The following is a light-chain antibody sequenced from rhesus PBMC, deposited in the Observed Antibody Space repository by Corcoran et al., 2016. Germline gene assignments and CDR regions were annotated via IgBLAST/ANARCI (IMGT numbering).Light chain of an antibody. J-gene: IGLJ1*01. V-gene: IGLV2-32*02. CDR3: SSYAGSNTYI. CDR1: SSDIGVYNF. Sequence: QAALTQPRSVSGSPGQSVTISCTGTSSDIGVYNFVSWYQHLPGTAPKLMIYEVSKWPSGVSDRFSGSKSGNTASLTISGLQAADEGDYYCSSYAGSNTYIFGPGTRLTVL. CDR2: EVS.